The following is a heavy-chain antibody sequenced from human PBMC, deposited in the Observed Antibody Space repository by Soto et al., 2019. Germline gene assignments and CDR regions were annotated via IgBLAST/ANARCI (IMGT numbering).Heavy chain of an antibody. CDR1: GFTFSSYG. V-gene: IGHV3-30*18. J-gene: IGHJ6*02. D-gene: IGHD3-22*01. CDR2: ISYDGSNK. Sequence: PGGSLRLSCAASGFTFSSYGMHWVRQAPGKGLEWVAVISYDGSNKYYADSVKGRFTISRDNSKNTLYLQMNSLRAEDTAVYYCAKAQNYYDSSGYYPKAYGMDVWGQGTTVTVSS. CDR3: AKAQNYYDSSGYYPKAYGMDV.